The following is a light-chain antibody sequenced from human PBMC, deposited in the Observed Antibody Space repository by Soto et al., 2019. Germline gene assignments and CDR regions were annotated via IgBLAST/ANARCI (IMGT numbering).Light chain of an antibody. CDR2: GAS. Sequence: DILMTQSPATLSVSPGERDTLYCRASQSVDSNLAWYQQKPGQAPRLLIYGASTRATGISARFSGSGSGTEFTLTISSLQSEDFGVYYCQQYNNWWTFGQGTKVDI. J-gene: IGKJ1*01. CDR1: QSVDSN. CDR3: QQYNNWWT. V-gene: IGKV3-15*01.